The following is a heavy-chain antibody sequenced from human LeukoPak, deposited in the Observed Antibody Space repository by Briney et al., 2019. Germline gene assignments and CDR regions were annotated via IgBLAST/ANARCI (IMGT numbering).Heavy chain of an antibody. Sequence: GGSLRLSCAASGFTFSSYGMHWVRQAPGKGLEWVAVIWYDGSNKYYADSVNGRFTISRDNSKNTLYLQMNSLRAEDTAVYYCARDGWELLSYDAFDIWGQGTMVTVSS. CDR2: IWYDGSNK. J-gene: IGHJ3*02. D-gene: IGHD1-26*01. CDR1: GFTFSSYG. CDR3: ARDGWELLSYDAFDI. V-gene: IGHV3-33*01.